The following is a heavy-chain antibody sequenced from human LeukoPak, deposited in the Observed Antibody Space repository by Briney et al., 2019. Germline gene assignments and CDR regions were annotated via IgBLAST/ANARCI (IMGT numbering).Heavy chain of an antibody. J-gene: IGHJ3*02. D-gene: IGHD6-19*01. CDR1: GFTFSSHW. V-gene: IGHV3-74*03. CDR2: INGDGSNT. Sequence: GGSLRLFCAASGFTFSSHWMHWVRQAPGKGLVWVSRINGDGSNTTYADSVKGRFTISRDNAKNTLYLQMNSLRAEDTAVYHCARSKGWYSTDAFDIWGQGTMVTVSS. CDR3: ARSKGWYSTDAFDI.